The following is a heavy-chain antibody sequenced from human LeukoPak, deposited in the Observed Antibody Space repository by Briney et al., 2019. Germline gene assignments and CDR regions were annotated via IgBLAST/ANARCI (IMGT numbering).Heavy chain of an antibody. J-gene: IGHJ5*02. V-gene: IGHV3-33*01. CDR1: GFTFSSYG. CDR3: AREYSSTWYWFDP. D-gene: IGHD6-13*01. CDR2: IWYDGSNE. Sequence: GGSLRLSCAASGFTFSSYGMHWVRQAPGKGLEWVAVIWYDGSNEYYADSVKGRFTISRDNSKNTLYLQMNSLRAEDTAVYYRAREYSSTWYWFDPWGQGTLVTVSS.